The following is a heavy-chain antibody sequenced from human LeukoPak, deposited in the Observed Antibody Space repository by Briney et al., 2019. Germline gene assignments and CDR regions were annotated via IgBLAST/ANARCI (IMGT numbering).Heavy chain of an antibody. CDR3: ARGRSSGWYVVVDY. J-gene: IGHJ4*02. Sequence: SETLSLTCTVSGGSISSYYWSWIRQPAGKGLEWIGRIYTSGSTNYNPSLKSRVTMSVDTSKNQFSLKLSSVTAADTAVYYCARGRSSGWYVVVDYWGQGTLVTVSS. CDR1: GGSISSYY. CDR2: IYTSGST. D-gene: IGHD6-19*01. V-gene: IGHV4-4*07.